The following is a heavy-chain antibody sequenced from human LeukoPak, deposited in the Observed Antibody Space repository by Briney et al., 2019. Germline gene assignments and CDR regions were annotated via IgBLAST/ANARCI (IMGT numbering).Heavy chain of an antibody. V-gene: IGHV2-5*01. D-gene: IGHD5-18*01. CDR2: IYWNDDK. J-gene: IGHJ4*02. CDR1: GFSLSTSGVG. CDR3: ALVDTDTVTFDY. Sequence: ESGPTLVNPTQTLTLTCTFSGFSLSTSGVGVGWIRQPPGKALEWLALIYWNDDKRYSPSLKSRLTITKDTSKNQVVLTMTNMDPVDTATYYCALVDTDTVTFDYWGQGTLVTVSA.